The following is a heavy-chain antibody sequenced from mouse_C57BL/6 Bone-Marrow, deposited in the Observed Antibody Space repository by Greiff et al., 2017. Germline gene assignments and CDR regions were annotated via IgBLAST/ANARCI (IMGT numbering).Heavy chain of an antibody. V-gene: IGHV14-4*01. Sequence: VHVKQSGAELVRPGASVKLSCTASGFNIKDDYMHWVKQRPEQGLEWIGWIDPENGDTEYASKFQGKATITADTSSNTAYLQLSSLTSEDTAVYYCTTPKIYYDYDGGAWFAYWGQGTLVTVSA. J-gene: IGHJ3*01. CDR2: IDPENGDT. CDR3: TTPKIYYDYDGGAWFAY. D-gene: IGHD2-4*01. CDR1: GFNIKDDY.